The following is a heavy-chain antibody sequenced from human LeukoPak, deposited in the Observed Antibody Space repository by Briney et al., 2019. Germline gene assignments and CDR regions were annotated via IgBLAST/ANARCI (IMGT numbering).Heavy chain of an antibody. CDR1: GYTFTSYD. D-gene: IGHD6-19*01. CDR3: ARGSYSSGWFYYYYHMDV. CDR2: MNPNSGNT. J-gene: IGHJ6*03. V-gene: IGHV1-8*01. Sequence: ASVKVSCKASGYTFTSYDINWVRQATGQGLEWMGWMNPNSGNTGYAQKFQGRVTMTRNTSISTAYMELSSLRSEDTAVYYCARGSYSSGWFYYYYHMDVWGKGTTVTISS.